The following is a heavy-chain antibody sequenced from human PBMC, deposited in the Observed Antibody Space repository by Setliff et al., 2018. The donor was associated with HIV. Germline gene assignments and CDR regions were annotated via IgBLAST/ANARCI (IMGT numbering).Heavy chain of an antibody. J-gene: IGHJ4*02. CDR3: EVAGQ. Sequence: SETLSLTCTVSSGSISSSNHYWGWIRQPPGKGLEWIGSIFYSGSTDYNPSLKSRVTMSVDTSTNQFSLKLNSVTAADTAVYYCEVAGQWGQGTLVTVSS. CDR2: IFYSGST. V-gene: IGHV4-39*01. CDR1: SGSISSSNHY. D-gene: IGHD6-19*01.